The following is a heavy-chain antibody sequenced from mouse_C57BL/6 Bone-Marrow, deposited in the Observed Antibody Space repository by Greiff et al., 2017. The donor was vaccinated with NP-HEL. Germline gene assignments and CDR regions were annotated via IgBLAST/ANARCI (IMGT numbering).Heavy chain of an antibody. J-gene: IGHJ1*03. CDR2: IGPGSGST. D-gene: IGHD1-1*01. CDR1: GYTFTDYY. Sequence: QVQLQQSGAELVKPGASVKISCKASGYTFTDYYINWVKQRPGQGLEWIGKIGPGSGSTYSNEKFKGKATLTADKSSSTAYMQLSSLTSEDSAVYFCARSRLTTVVAHWYFDVWGTGTTVTVSS. CDR3: ARSRLTTVVAHWYFDV. V-gene: IGHV1-77*01.